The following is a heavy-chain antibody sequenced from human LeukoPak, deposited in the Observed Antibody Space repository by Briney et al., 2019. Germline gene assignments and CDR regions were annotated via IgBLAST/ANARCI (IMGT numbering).Heavy chain of an antibody. CDR3: ARSPIVYDSSGYYYYPPDY. CDR1: GGSISSYY. V-gene: IGHV4-59*01. Sequence: SETLSLTCTVSGGSISSYYWSWIRQSPGKGLEWIGYIYYSGSTNYNPSLKSRVTISVDTSKNQFSLKLSSVTAADTAVYYCARSPIVYDSSGYYYYPPDYWGQGTLVTVSS. D-gene: IGHD3-22*01. CDR2: IYYSGST. J-gene: IGHJ4*02.